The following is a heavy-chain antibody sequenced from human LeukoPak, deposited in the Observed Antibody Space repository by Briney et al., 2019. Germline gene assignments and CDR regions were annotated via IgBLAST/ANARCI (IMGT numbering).Heavy chain of an antibody. V-gene: IGHV4-59*01. CDR1: GDSISHYY. D-gene: IGHD3-22*01. Sequence: SETLSLTCTVSGDSISHYYFSWIRQPPGKGLEGIGYIYYSGNTNYNPSLKSRITMSVDTSKNQVSLRLRSVTAADTAVYYCAREGMIGHHNWFDPWGQGTLVSVSS. J-gene: IGHJ5*02. CDR3: AREGMIGHHNWFDP. CDR2: IYYSGNT.